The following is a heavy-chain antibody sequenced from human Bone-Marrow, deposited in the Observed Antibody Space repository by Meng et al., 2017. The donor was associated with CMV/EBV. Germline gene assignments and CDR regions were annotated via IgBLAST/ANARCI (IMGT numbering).Heavy chain of an antibody. V-gene: IGHV3-74*01. J-gene: IGHJ4*02. CDR1: GFSFGTYD. CDR2: INSDGSST. CDR3: AAAGMPPGDY. D-gene: IGHD3-10*01. Sequence: GGSLRLSCAASGFSFGTYDMYWVRHAPGKGLEWVSRINSDGSSTSYADSVKGRFTISRDNAKNTLYLQMNSLRAEDTAVYYCAAAGMPPGDYWGQGTLVTVSS.